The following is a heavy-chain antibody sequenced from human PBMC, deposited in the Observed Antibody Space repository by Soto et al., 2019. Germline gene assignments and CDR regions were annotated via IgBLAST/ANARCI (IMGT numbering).Heavy chain of an antibody. D-gene: IGHD6-6*01. Sequence: QVQLQQWGAGLLKPSETLSLTCAVYGGSFSGYYWSWIRQPPGKGLEWLGEINHSGSTNDNPSLKSRVTISVDTSKNQFSLKLSSVTAADTAVYYCARSEVYSSSSFSEYWGQGTLVTVSS. CDR3: ARSEVYSSSSFSEY. J-gene: IGHJ4*02. CDR1: GGSFSGYY. V-gene: IGHV4-34*01. CDR2: INHSGST.